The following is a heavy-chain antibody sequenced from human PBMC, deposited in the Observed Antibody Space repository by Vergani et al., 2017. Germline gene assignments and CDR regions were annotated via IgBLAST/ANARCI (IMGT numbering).Heavy chain of an antibody. CDR3: AREGDGYTYYFDY. CDR2: IYYSGST. J-gene: IGHJ4*02. CDR1: GGSISSYY. Sequence: QVQLQQWGAGLLKPSETLSLTCTVSGGSISSYYWSWIRQPPGKGLEWIGYIYYSGSTNYKPSLKSRVTISVDTSKNQFSLKQSSVTAADTAVYYCAREGDGYTYYFDYWGQGTLVTVSS. D-gene: IGHD5-24*01. V-gene: IGHV4-59*01.